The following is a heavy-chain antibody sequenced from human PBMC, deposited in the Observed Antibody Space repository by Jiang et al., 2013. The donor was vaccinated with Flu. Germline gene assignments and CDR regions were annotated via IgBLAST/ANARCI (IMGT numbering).Heavy chain of an antibody. D-gene: IGHD2-15*01. J-gene: IGHJ5*02. CDR2: ISAYNGNT. V-gene: IGHV1-18*01. CDR1: GYTFTSYG. CDR3: ARDLTEPDIVVALGNWFDP. Sequence: GAEVKKPGASVKVSCKASGYTFTSYGISWVRQAPGQGLEWMGWISAYNGNTNYAQKLQGRVTMTTDTSTSTAYMELRSLRSDDTAVYYCARDLTEPDIVVALGNWFDPWGQGTLVTVAS.